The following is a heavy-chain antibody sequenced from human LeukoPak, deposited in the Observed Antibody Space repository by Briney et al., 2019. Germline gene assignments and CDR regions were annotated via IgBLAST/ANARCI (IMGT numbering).Heavy chain of an antibody. D-gene: IGHD6-19*01. CDR1: GGSFSGYY. V-gene: IGHV4-34*01. J-gene: IGHJ6*03. CDR3: ARFRIAVADAYYYYYMDV. CDR2: INHSGST. Sequence: SETLSLTCAVYGGSFSGYYWSWIRQPPGKGLEWIGEINHSGSTNYNPSLKNRVTISVDTSKNQFSLKLSSVTAADTAVYYCARFRIAVADAYYYYYMDVWGKGTTLTVSS.